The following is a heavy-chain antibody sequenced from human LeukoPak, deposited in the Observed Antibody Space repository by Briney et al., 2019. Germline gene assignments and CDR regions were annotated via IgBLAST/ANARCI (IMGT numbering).Heavy chain of an antibody. V-gene: IGHV3-11*04. Sequence: GGALRLSCAASGFTFSDYYMSWMRQAPGKGLGWVSYMSNTGSSKYYADSAKGRFTISRDNTRNSLYLQMSSLRAEDTAVYYCARARGSYAFDIWGQGTMVTVSS. CDR2: MSNTGSSK. CDR3: ARARGSYAFDI. D-gene: IGHD3-10*01. J-gene: IGHJ3*02. CDR1: GFTFSDYY.